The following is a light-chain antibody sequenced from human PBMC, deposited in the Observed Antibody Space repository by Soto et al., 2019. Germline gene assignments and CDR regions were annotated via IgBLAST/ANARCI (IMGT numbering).Light chain of an antibody. J-gene: IGLJ2*01. V-gene: IGLV2-8*01. CDR2: EVN. CDR1: SSDVGGYNY. CDR3: SAYAGKGI. Sequence: SVLTQPPSASGSHGQSVTISCTGTSSDVGGYNYVSWYQHHPGKAPKLIIYEVNKRPSGVPDRFSGSQSGNTASLTVSGLQAEDEADYYCSAYAGKGIFGGGTKLTVL.